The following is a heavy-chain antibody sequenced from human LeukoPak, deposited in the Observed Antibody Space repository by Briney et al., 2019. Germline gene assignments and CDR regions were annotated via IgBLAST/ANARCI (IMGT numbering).Heavy chain of an antibody. CDR3: ARDLYARAYCGGDCYSNNWFDP. CDR2: IIPIFGTA. CDR1: GGTFSSYA. J-gene: IGHJ5*02. Sequence: SVKVSCKASGGTFSSYAISWVRQAPGQGLEWMGGIIPIFGTANYAQKLQGRVTITADESTSTAYMELSSLRSEDTAVYYCARDLYARAYCGGDCYSNNWFDPWGQGTLVTVSS. D-gene: IGHD2-21*02. V-gene: IGHV1-69*13.